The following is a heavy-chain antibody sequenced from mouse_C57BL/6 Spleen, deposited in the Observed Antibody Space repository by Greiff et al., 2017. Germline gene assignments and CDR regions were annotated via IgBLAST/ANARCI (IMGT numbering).Heavy chain of an antibody. Sequence: EVKLMESGGGLVQPGGSMKLSCVASGFTFSNYWMNWVRQSPEKGLEWVAQIRLKSDNYATHYAESVKGRFTISRDDSKSSVYLQMNNLRDEDTGIYYCTPDYFDYWGQGTTLTVSS. J-gene: IGHJ2*01. CDR2: IRLKSDNYAT. CDR3: TPDYFDY. V-gene: IGHV6-3*01. CDR1: GFTFSNYW.